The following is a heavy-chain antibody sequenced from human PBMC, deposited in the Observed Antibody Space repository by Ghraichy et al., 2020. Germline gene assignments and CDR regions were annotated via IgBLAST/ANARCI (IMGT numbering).Heavy chain of an antibody. CDR3: ARRSRAITMVRGVIPSYFDY. J-gene: IGHJ4*02. CDR1: GGSFSGYY. D-gene: IGHD3-10*01. V-gene: IGHV4-34*01. Sequence: SETLSLTCAVYGGSFSGYYWSWIRQPPGKGLEWIGEINHSGSTNYNPSLKSRVTISVDTSKNQFSLKLSSVTAADTAVYYCARRSRAITMVRGVIPSYFDYWGQGTLVTVSS. CDR2: INHSGST.